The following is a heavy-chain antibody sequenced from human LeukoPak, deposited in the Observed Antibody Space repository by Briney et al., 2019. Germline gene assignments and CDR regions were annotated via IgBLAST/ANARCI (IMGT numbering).Heavy chain of an antibody. CDR1: GFTFSSYS. Sequence: GGSLRLSCAASGFTFSSYSMNWVRQAPGKGLEWVSSISSSSSYIYYADSVKGRFTISRDNAKNSLYLQLNSLRAEDTAVYYCARGKIAAAGTFDYWGQGTLVTVSS. CDR3: ARGKIAAAGTFDY. D-gene: IGHD6-13*01. V-gene: IGHV3-21*01. J-gene: IGHJ4*02. CDR2: ISSSSSYI.